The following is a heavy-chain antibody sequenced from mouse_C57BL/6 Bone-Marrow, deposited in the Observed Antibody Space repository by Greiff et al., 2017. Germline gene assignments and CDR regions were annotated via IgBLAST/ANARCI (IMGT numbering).Heavy chain of an antibody. CDR2: ISPRSGNT. CDR3: ARARQLRLPMFAY. V-gene: IGHV1-81*01. D-gene: IGHD3-2*02. CDR1: GYTFTSYG. Sequence: VQLQQSGAELARPGASVKLSCKASGYTFTSYGISWVKQRTGQGLEWIGEISPRSGNTYYNEKFKGKATLTADKSSSTAYMELRSLTSEDSAVYFCARARQLRLPMFAYWGQGTLVTVSA. J-gene: IGHJ3*01.